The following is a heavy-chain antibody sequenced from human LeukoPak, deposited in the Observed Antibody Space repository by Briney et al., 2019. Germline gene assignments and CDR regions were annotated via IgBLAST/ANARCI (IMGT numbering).Heavy chain of an antibody. J-gene: IGHJ5*01. CDR3: ARHPTGYPNWFDS. CDR2: ISYVGTT. Sequence: PSATLSLTCTVSGGSITTIRYNSGWIRQPPGKGLERIGTISYVGTTYYEPSLKSRVTMSIATSKNQFSLNLNSATAADTAVYYCARHPTGYPNWFDSWGQGTLVIVSS. CDR1: GGSITTIRYN. D-gene: IGHD3-9*01. V-gene: IGHV4-39*01.